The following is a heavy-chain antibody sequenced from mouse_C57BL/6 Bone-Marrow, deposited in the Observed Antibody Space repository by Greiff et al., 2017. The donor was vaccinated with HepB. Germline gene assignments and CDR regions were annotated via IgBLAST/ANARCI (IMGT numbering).Heavy chain of an antibody. J-gene: IGHJ1*03. D-gene: IGHD1-1*01. Sequence: EVMLVESGGDLVKPGGSLKLSCAASGFTFSSYGMSWVRQTPDKRLEWVATISSGGSYTYYPDSVKGRFTISRDNAKNTLYLQMSSLKSEDTAMYYCARDYGKGYWYFDVWGTGTTVTVSS. CDR1: GFTFSSYG. V-gene: IGHV5-6*01. CDR2: ISSGGSYT. CDR3: ARDYGKGYWYFDV.